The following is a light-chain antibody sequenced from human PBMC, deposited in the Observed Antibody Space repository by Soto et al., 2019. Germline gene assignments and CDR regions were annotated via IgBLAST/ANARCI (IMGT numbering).Light chain of an antibody. Sequence: QSVLTQPPSVSGAPGQRVTISCTGSSSNIGAGFDVHGYQQLPGTAPKLLIYGNTNRPSGVPDRFSGSKSGTSASLAITGLQVEDEADYYCQSYDSSLSGDVFGTGTKLTVL. V-gene: IGLV1-40*01. CDR2: GNT. CDR3: QSYDSSLSGDV. J-gene: IGLJ1*01. CDR1: SSNIGAGFD.